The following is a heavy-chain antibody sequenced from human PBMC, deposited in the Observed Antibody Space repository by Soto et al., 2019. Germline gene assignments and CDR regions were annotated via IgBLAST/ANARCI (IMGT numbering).Heavy chain of an antibody. CDR1: GFTFDDYA. Sequence: EVQMVESGGGLVQPGRSLRLSCAASGFTFDDYAMNWVRHAPGQGLEWVSGISRNSGSIGYADSVKGRFTIARDNAKNFRYLQINRLRAEDTALYYCAKDIVVSPDLGSCAFDICGRGTMVTVST. CDR3: AKDIVVSPDLGSCAFDI. V-gene: IGHV3-9*01. D-gene: IGHD2-15*01. CDR2: ISRNSGSI. J-gene: IGHJ3*02.